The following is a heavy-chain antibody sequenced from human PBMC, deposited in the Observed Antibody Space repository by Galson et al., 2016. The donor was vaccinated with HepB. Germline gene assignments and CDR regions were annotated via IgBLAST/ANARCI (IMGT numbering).Heavy chain of an antibody. Sequence: QSGAEVKKAGESLKISCKDSGYSFSSHWIGWVRQMPGKGLEWMGMIYAGDSDTRYSPPFQGQVNISADMSIKTAYLQWSSLKASDTAIYYCARRTERDYYGVDVWGQGTTVTVSS. J-gene: IGHJ6*02. CDR2: IYAGDSDT. D-gene: IGHD1-1*01. CDR3: ARRTERDYYGVDV. CDR1: GYSFSSHW. V-gene: IGHV5-51*03.